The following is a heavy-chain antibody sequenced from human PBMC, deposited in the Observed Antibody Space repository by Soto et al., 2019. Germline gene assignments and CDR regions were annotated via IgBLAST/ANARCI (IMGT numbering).Heavy chain of an antibody. V-gene: IGHV3-30*18. CDR2: ISYDGSNK. Sequence: QVQLVESGGGVVQPGRSLRLSCAASGFTFSSYGMNWVRQAPGKGLEWVAVISYDGSNKYYADSVKGRFTISRDNSKNTLYLQMNSLRAEDTAVYYCAKDRMAMVEMATNNYFDYWGQGTLVTVSS. CDR3: AKDRMAMVEMATNNYFDY. D-gene: IGHD5-12*01. J-gene: IGHJ4*02. CDR1: GFTFSSYG.